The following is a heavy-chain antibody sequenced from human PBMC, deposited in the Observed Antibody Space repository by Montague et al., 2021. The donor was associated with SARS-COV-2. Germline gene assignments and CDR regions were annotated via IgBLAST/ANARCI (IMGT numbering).Heavy chain of an antibody. CDR3: ARVRAVPAAMRIFSLGRSYYGMDV. D-gene: IGHD2-2*01. Sequence: SETLSLTCAVYGGSFSGYYWSWIRQPPGKGLEWIGEINHSGSTNYNPSLKSRVTISVDTSKNQFSLKLSSVTAADTAVYYWARVRAVPAAMRIFSLGRSYYGMDVWGHGTTVTVSS. CDR1: GGSFSGYY. CDR2: INHSGST. J-gene: IGHJ6*02. V-gene: IGHV4-34*01.